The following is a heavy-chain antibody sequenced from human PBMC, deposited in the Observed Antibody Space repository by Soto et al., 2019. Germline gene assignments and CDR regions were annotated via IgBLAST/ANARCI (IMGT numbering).Heavy chain of an antibody. CDR1: GYTFTSYG. CDR3: ARGVQYYDYVWGSYRYTDKGYYFDY. Sequence: QVQLVQSGAEVKTPGASVQVSCKASGYTFTSYGISWVRQAPGQGLEWMGWISAYNGNTNYAQKLQGRVTMTTDTSTSTAYMELRSLRSDDTAVYYCARGVQYYDYVWGSYRYTDKGYYFDYWGQGTLVTVSS. J-gene: IGHJ4*02. D-gene: IGHD3-16*02. V-gene: IGHV1-18*04. CDR2: ISAYNGNT.